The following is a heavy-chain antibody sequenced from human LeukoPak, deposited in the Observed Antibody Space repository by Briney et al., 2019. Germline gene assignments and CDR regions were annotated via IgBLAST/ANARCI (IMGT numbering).Heavy chain of an antibody. J-gene: IGHJ5*02. CDR1: GGSISSYY. V-gene: IGHV4-4*09. Sequence: SETLSLTCTVSGGSISSYYWSWIRQPPGKGLEWIGYIYTSRSTNYNPSLKSRVTISVDTSKNQFSLKLSSVTAADTAVYYCARLGRRRALLAPRVDWFDPWGQGTLVTVSS. D-gene: IGHD2-15*01. CDR2: IYTSRST. CDR3: ARLGRRRALLAPRVDWFDP.